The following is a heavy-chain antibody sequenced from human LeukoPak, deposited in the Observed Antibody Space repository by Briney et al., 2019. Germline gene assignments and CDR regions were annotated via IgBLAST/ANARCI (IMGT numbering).Heavy chain of an antibody. J-gene: IGHJ4*02. Sequence: GGSLRLSCAASGFTFSVYNMNWVRQAPGKGLEWVASISSSGHYIYYADSVKGRFTISRDNAKDSLFLQMNSLRPEDTAVYYCAREKNRVVLTAPLPYWGQGTLVTVSS. CDR2: ISSSGHYI. V-gene: IGHV3-21*01. CDR3: AREKNRVVLTAPLPY. CDR1: GFTFSVYN. D-gene: IGHD4/OR15-4a*01.